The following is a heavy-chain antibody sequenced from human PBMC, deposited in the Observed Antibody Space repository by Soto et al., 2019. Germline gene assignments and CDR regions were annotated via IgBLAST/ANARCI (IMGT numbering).Heavy chain of an antibody. CDR3: AKVSVVGRATRFDS. CDR2: ISYDGSEI. D-gene: IGHD1-26*01. Sequence: PGGSLRLSCAVSGFTFSSYAMHWVRQAPGKGLEWVAVISYDGSEIHYADSVRGRFTVSRDNSNSILYLQMTGLRAEDTALYYCAKVSVVGRATRFDSWGQGTLVTVSS. V-gene: IGHV3-30-3*01. CDR1: GFTFSSYA. J-gene: IGHJ4*02.